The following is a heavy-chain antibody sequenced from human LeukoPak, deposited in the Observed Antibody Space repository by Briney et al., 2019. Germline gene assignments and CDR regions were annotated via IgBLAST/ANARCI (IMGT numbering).Heavy chain of an antibody. D-gene: IGHD3-22*01. CDR3: ARDYYDSSGYYSGSLGTDY. V-gene: IGHV1-2*02. CDR1: GYTFTGYY. CDR2: INPNSGGT. Sequence: ASVKVSCKASGYTFTGYYMHWVRQAPGQGLVWMGWINPNSGGTNYAQKFQGRVTMTRDTSISTAYMELSRLRSDDTAVYYCARDYYDSSGYYSGSLGTDYWGQGTLVTVSS. J-gene: IGHJ4*02.